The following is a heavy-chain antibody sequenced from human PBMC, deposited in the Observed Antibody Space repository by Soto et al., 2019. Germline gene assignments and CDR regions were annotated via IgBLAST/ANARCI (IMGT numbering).Heavy chain of an antibody. Sequence: GGSLRLSCAASGFTFNSYSMNWVRQAPGKGLEWVSSISSSSSYIYYADSVKGRFTISRDNAKNSLYLQMNGLRAEDTAVYYCARDLPPPYYYGSGSYYPHGMDVWGQGTTVTVSS. V-gene: IGHV3-21*01. J-gene: IGHJ6*02. CDR3: ARDLPPPYYYGSGSYYPHGMDV. CDR1: GFTFNSYS. D-gene: IGHD3-10*01. CDR2: ISSSSSYI.